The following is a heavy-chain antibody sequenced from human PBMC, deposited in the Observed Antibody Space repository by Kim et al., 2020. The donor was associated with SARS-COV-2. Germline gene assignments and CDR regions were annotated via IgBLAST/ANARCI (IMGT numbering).Heavy chain of an antibody. J-gene: IGHJ4*02. D-gene: IGHD2-8*01. V-gene: IGHV3-9*01. Sequence: VKGRFTTSRDNAKKSLYLQMNSLRAEDTALYYCAKDMADIVLMVYGKFDYWGQGTLVTVSS. CDR3: AKDMADIVLMVYGKFDY.